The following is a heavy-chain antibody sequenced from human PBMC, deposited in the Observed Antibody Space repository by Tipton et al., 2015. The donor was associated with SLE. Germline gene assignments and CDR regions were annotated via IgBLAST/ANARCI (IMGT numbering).Heavy chain of an antibody. CDR1: GGSVSSGSYY. D-gene: IGHD6-13*01. J-gene: IGHJ4*02. CDR2: IYYSGST. Sequence: TLSLTCTVSGGSVSSGSYYWSWIRQLPGKGLEWIGYIYYSGSTNYNPSLKSRVTISVDTSKNQFSLKLSSVTAADTAVYYCARDRGIAAADTWGQGTLVTVSS. CDR3: ARDRGIAAADT. V-gene: IGHV4-61*01.